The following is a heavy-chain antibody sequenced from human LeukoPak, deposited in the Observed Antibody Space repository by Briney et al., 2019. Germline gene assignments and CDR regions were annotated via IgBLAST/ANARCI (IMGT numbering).Heavy chain of an antibody. CDR2: ISGSGGST. CDR3: AKDYYDSSGTQNFDY. Sequence: GTLRLSCAASGFTFSSYGMSWVRQAPGKGLEWVSAISGSGGSTYYADSVKDRFTISRDNSKNTLYLQMNSLRAEDTAVYYCAKDYYDSSGTQNFDYWGQGTLVTVSS. J-gene: IGHJ4*02. CDR1: GFTFSSYG. V-gene: IGHV3-23*01. D-gene: IGHD3-22*01.